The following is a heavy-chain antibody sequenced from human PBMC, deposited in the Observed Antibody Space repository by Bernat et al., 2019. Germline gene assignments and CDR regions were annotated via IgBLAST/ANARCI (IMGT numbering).Heavy chain of an antibody. CDR3: TRERYRYGFGGFYV. Sequence: QVQLVQSGAEVKKSGASVKVSCRAPGNTFTGYYMHWVRQAPGQGLEWMGWINPNNGDTNYAQKLQGWISKTSDTSISKAYMELYRLTSDDTTVYYCTRERYRYGFGGFYVWGQGTMVTVSS. J-gene: IGHJ3*01. CDR1: GNTFTGYY. V-gene: IGHV1-2*04. D-gene: IGHD5-18*01. CDR2: INPNNGDT.